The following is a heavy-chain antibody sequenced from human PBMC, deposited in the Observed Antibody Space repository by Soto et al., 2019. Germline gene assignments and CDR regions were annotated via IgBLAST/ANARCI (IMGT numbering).Heavy chain of an antibody. CDR1: GGSISSGGYY. Sequence: SETLSLTCTVSGGSISSGGYYWSWIRQHPGKGLEWIGYIYYSGSTYYNPSLKSRVTISVDTSKNQFSLMLSSVTAADTAVYYCARVEGSYHGGFDYWGQGTLVTVSS. D-gene: IGHD3-16*01. J-gene: IGHJ4*02. CDR3: ARVEGSYHGGFDY. V-gene: IGHV4-31*03. CDR2: IYYSGST.